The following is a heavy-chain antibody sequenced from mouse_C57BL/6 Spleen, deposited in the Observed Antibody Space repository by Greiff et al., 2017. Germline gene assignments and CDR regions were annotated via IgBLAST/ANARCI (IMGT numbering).Heavy chain of an antibody. CDR2: IDPETGGT. J-gene: IGHJ4*01. Sequence: VKVVESGAELVRPGASVTLSCKASGYTFTDYEMHWVKQTPVHGLEWIGAIDPETGGTAYNQKFKGKAILTADKSSSTAYMELRSLTSEDSAVYYCTSYSSGHVNYAMDYWGQGTSVTVSS. V-gene: IGHV1-15*01. D-gene: IGHD3-2*02. CDR3: TSYSSGHVNYAMDY. CDR1: GYTFTDYE.